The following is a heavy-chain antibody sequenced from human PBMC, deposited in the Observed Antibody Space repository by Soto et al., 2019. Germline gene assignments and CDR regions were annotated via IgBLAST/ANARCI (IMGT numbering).Heavy chain of an antibody. CDR2: ISAYNGNT. CDR3: ARFSSDYGDDGLSLGY. CDR1: GYTFSGYG. V-gene: IGHV1-18*01. D-gene: IGHD4-17*01. J-gene: IGHJ4*02. Sequence: QVQLVQSGAEVKKPGASVKVSYKASGYTFSGYGINWVRQAPGQGLEWMGWISAYNGNTKYAQKFQGRVTMTTDTSTSTAHMELRSLRSDDTAVYFCARFSSDYGDDGLSLGYWGQGTLVTVSS.